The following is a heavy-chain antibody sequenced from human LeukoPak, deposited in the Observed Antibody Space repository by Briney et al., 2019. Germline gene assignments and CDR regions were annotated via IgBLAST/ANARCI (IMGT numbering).Heavy chain of an antibody. D-gene: IGHD2-21*02. CDR1: GGTFSPYY. CDR2: INHSGST. Sequence: SETLSLTCAVYGGTFSPYYWSWIRQPPGKGLEWIGEINHSGSTNYNPSLKSRVTISVDTSKNQFSLRLSSVTAADTAVYYCARGGFYCGGDCYVDYWGQGTLVTVSS. CDR3: ARGGFYCGGDCYVDY. V-gene: IGHV4-34*01. J-gene: IGHJ4*02.